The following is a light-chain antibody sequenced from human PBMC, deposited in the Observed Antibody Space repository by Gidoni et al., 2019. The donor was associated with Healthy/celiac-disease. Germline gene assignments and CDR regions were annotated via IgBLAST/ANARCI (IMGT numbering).Light chain of an antibody. Sequence: DFQLTQSPSFLSASVGDRVTITCRASQGISSYLAWYQQKPGKAPKLLIYAASTLQSGVPSRFSGSGSGTEFTLTISSLQPEDFATYYCQQLNSYLFTFXPXTKVDIK. CDR3: QQLNSYLFT. CDR2: AAS. V-gene: IGKV1-9*01. J-gene: IGKJ3*01. CDR1: QGISSY.